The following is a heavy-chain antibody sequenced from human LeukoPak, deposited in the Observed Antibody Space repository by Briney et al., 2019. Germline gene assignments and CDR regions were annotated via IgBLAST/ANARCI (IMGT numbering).Heavy chain of an antibody. J-gene: IGHJ3*01. CDR3: ARRGDDSSLVAFDV. V-gene: IGHV5-51*01. D-gene: IGHD5-12*01. CDR2: VNPGDSDT. CDR1: GYRFTNYW. Sequence: GESLKISCKGSGYRFTNYWIGWVRQLPGKGLEWMGIVNPGDSDTRYSPSFQGQVTISADTSITTAYLQWSSRKASDNGMYYCARRGDDSSLVAFDVWGQGTMVTVSS.